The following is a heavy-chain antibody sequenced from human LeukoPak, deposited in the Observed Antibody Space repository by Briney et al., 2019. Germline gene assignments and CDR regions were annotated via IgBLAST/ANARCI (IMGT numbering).Heavy chain of an antibody. V-gene: IGHV1-69*01. CDR2: IIPIFGTA. Sequence: GSSVKVSCKASGGTFSSYAISWVRQAPGQGLEWMGGIIPIFGTANYAQKFQGRVTITADESTSTAYMELRSLRSDDTTVYFCARHGDMDYDILTGYYFFDYWGQGTLVTVSS. D-gene: IGHD3-9*01. CDR1: GGTFSSYA. J-gene: IGHJ4*02. CDR3: ARHGDMDYDILTGYYFFDY.